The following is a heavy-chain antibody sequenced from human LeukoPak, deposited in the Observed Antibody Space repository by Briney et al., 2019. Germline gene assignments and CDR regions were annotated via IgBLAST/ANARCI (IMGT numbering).Heavy chain of an antibody. Sequence: GESLKISCKGSGYSFTSYWIGWVRQMPGKGLEWMGIIYPGDSDTRYSPSFQGQVTISADKSVSPAYLQWISLKASDTAMYYCARLEERNWFDPWGQGTLVTVSS. CDR2: IYPGDSDT. D-gene: IGHD1-1*01. CDR3: ARLEERNWFDP. V-gene: IGHV5-51*01. CDR1: GYSFTSYW. J-gene: IGHJ5*02.